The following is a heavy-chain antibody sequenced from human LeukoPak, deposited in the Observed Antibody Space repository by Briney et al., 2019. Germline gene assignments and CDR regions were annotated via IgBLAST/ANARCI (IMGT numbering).Heavy chain of an antibody. V-gene: IGHV3-30*02. J-gene: IGHJ5*01. Sequence: GGSLRLSCAASGFTFSSFTMNWVRQAPGKGLEWVTFIRYDGGNTFHADSVKGRFTISRDNSKNTLYLQMNNLRAEDTAVYYCAKEPLLYDSGSYYDSWGQGTLVTVSS. CDR3: AKEPLLYDSGSYYDS. CDR2: IRYDGGNT. CDR1: GFTFSSFT. D-gene: IGHD3-10*01.